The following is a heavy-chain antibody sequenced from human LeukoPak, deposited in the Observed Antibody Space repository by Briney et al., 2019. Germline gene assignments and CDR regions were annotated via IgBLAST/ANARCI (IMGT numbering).Heavy chain of an antibody. Sequence: GGSLRLSCAASGFTVSSNYMSWVRQAPGKGLEWVSVIYSGGSTYYADSVKGRFTISRDNSKNTLYLQMNSLRAEDTAVYYCAKDSPYCSGGSCYSYGMDVWGQGTTVTVSS. V-gene: IGHV3-53*01. J-gene: IGHJ6*02. CDR1: GFTVSSNY. CDR3: AKDSPYCSGGSCYSYGMDV. CDR2: IYSGGST. D-gene: IGHD2-15*01.